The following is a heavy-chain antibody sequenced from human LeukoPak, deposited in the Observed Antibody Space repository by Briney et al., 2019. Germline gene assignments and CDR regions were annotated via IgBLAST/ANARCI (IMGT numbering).Heavy chain of an antibody. J-gene: IGHJ4*02. CDR1: GFSFSGYS. V-gene: IGHV3-48*04. D-gene: IGHD1-1*01. Sequence: PGGSLRLSCAAPGFSFSGYSMNWVRQPPGQGLEWISYISRGSHTIYYADSVRGRFTISRDDAKNSLYLQMNSLRAEDTGIYYCSRETTSGYWGQGTLVTVSS. CDR2: ISRGSHTI. CDR3: SRETTSGY.